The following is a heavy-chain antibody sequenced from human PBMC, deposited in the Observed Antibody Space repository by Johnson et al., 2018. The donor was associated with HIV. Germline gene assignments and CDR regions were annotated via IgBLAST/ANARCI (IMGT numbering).Heavy chain of an antibody. CDR2: INGNGDSP. Sequence: VQPVASGGGVLRPGGSLRLPCAASGFNLDHYGMNWVRQAPGKGLEWVSGINGNGDSPSYADSVRGRFTISRDNAKNSLYLQMNSLRAEDTALYYCVKDQWGKWYSGTYGGAFDIWGQGTMVNVSS. CDR1: GFNLDHYG. J-gene: IGHJ3*02. V-gene: IGHV3-20*04. CDR3: VKDQWGKWYSGTYGGAFDI. D-gene: IGHD1-26*01.